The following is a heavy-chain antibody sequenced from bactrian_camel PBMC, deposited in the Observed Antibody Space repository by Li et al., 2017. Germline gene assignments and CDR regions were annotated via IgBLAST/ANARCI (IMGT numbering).Heavy chain of an antibody. CDR1: GFTFSVYA. D-gene: IGHD1*01. J-gene: IGHJ4*01. CDR3: KTGCWVRGIYY. Sequence: VQLVESGGGSVQAGGTLRISCTVTGFTFSVYAISWVRQAPGKGLEWVSAINGGGTTYYVDSVKGRFTISRDNAKNTLYLQLNSLKTEDTAMYYCKTGCWVRGIYYWCQGTQVTVS. V-gene: IGHV3S31*01. CDR2: INGGGTT.